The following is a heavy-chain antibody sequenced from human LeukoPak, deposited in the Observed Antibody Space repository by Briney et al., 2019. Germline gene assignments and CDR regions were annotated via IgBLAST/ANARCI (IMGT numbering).Heavy chain of an antibody. CDR1: GFTFSSYW. D-gene: IGHD3-10*01. Sequence: GGSLRLSCAASGFTFSSYWMNWVRQATGKGLEWVAAINEHGGEECYMDSVKGRFTISRDNAKNTVLLQLNSLRAEDTGTYYCARDLTGVRGYGHWGHGTVVTVSS. J-gene: IGHJ4*01. CDR3: ARDLTGVRGYGH. V-gene: IGHV3-7*04. CDR2: INEHGGEE.